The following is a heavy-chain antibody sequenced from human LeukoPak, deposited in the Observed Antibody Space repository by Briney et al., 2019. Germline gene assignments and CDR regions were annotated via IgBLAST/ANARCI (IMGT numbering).Heavy chain of an antibody. CDR2: IYHSGST. D-gene: IGHD5-18*01. V-gene: IGHV4-4*02. CDR3: ARDVDTTGYYYYYMDV. J-gene: IGHJ6*03. Sequence: PSGTLSLTCAVSGGSISSSNWWSWVRQPPGKGLEWIGEIYHSGSTNYNPSLKSRVTISVDKSKNQFSLKLSSVTAADTAVYYCARDVDTTGYYYYYMDVWGKGTTVTVSS. CDR1: GGSISSSNW.